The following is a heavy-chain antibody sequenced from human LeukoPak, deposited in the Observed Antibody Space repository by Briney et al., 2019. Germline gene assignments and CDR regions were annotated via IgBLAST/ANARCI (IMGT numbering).Heavy chain of an antibody. CDR2: IKSKTDGGTT. J-gene: IGHJ4*02. Sequence: GGSLRLSCAASGFTFSNAWMSWVRQAPGKGLEWVGRIKSKTDGGTTDYAAPVKGRFTISRDDSKNTLYLQMNSLKIEDTAVYYCATPRLWGSSGSPYWGQGTLVTVSA. CDR1: GFTFSNAW. CDR3: ATPRLWGSSGSPY. D-gene: IGHD3-22*01. V-gene: IGHV3-15*01.